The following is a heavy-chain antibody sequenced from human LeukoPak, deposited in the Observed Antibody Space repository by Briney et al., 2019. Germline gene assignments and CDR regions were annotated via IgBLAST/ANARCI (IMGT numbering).Heavy chain of an antibody. CDR3: ARVSRGPYYFDY. CDR2: IYYSGST. J-gene: IGHJ4*02. CDR1: GGSISSYY. D-gene: IGHD2/OR15-2a*01. V-gene: IGHV4-59*01. Sequence: SETLSLTCTVSGGSISSYYWSWIRQPPGKGLEWIGYIYYSGSTNYNPSLKSRVTISVDTSKNQFPLKLSSVTAADTAVYYCARVSRGPYYFDYWGQGTLVTVSS.